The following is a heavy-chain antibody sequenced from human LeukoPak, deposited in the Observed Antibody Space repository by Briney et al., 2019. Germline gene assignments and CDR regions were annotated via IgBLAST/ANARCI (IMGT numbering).Heavy chain of an antibody. CDR1: GYTFTSYG. CDR3: ARESSDIVVVPGPTGRYYYYYMDV. V-gene: IGHV1-69*13. J-gene: IGHJ6*03. CDR2: IIPIFGTA. D-gene: IGHD2-2*01. Sequence: GASVKVSCKASGYTFTSYGISWVRQAPGQGLEWMGGIIPIFGTANYAQKFQGRVTITADESTSTAYMELSSLRSEDTAVYYCARESSDIVVVPGPTGRYYYYYMDVWGKGTTVTVSS.